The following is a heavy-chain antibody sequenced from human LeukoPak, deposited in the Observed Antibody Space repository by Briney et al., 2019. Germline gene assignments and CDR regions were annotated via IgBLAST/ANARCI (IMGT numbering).Heavy chain of an antibody. V-gene: IGHV3-48*03. J-gene: IGHJ3*02. Sequence: GGSLRLSCAASGFTFSSYEMNWVRQAPGKGLERVSYISSSGSTIYYADSVKGRFTISRDNAKNSLYLQMNSLRAEDTAVYYCAREAAPKLREYSDAFDIWGQGTMVTVSS. D-gene: IGHD6-6*01. CDR3: AREAAPKLREYSDAFDI. CDR1: GFTFSSYE. CDR2: ISSSGSTI.